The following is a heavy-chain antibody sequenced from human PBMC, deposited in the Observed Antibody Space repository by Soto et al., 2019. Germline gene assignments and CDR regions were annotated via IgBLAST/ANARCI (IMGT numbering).Heavy chain of an antibody. CDR3: AKDQYTNRDHVVSGMDV. CDR1: GLKFSKFGYG. CDR2: ISFDGTSN. J-gene: IGHJ6*02. V-gene: IGHV3-30*18. D-gene: IGHD2-2*02. Sequence: PGGSLRLSCEVSGLKFSKFGYGVHWVRQSPGEGLEWLSFISFDGTSNVYADSVKGRFTVSRVNSKNTVFLEVNSLRIEDTAVYYCAKDQYTNRDHVVSGMDVWGQGTSVTVSS.